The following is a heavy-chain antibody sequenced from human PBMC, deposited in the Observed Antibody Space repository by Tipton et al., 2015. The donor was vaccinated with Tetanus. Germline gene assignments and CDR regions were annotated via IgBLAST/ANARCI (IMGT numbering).Heavy chain of an antibody. V-gene: IGHV1-2*02. CDR3: ARSPLGYSTSWYYFDY. J-gene: IGHJ4*02. D-gene: IGHD6-13*01. Sequence: QLVQSGAEVRKPGASVKVSCKAAGYTFTGNYLQWVRQAPGQGLEWMGWINPDSGGTNSAQKFQGRVTMTRDTSISTAYMELSRLRSDDTAVYYCARSPLGYSTSWYYFDYWGQGTLVSVSS. CDR1: GYTFTGNY. CDR2: INPDSGGT.